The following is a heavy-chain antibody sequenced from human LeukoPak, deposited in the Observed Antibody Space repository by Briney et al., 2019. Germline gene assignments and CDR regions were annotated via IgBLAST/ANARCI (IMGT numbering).Heavy chain of an antibody. CDR1: DDSITTYY. J-gene: IGHJ4*02. Sequence: PSETLSLTCTVSDDSITTYYWSWIRQPPGKGLEWIAYISSTDSAKYNPSLRSRVTILLDASRDQFARRLSSGTAADTAVYYCARQPGAIDYWGQRILVTVSS. V-gene: IGHV4-59*08. CDR3: ARQPGAIDY. CDR2: ISSTDSA.